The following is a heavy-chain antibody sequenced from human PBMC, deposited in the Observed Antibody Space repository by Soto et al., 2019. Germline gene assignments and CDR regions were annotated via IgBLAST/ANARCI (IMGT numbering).Heavy chain of an antibody. J-gene: IGHJ5*02. Sequence: QVQLQESGPGLVKPSQTLSLTCTVSGGSISSGGYYWSWIRQHPGKGLEWIGYIYYSGSTYYNPSLQCRVTISVDTSKNQLSLKLSSVTAADTAVYYCARALNWNDVPNWFDPWGQGTLVTVSS. D-gene: IGHD1-20*01. V-gene: IGHV4-31*03. CDR1: GGSISSGGYY. CDR3: ARALNWNDVPNWFDP. CDR2: IYYSGST.